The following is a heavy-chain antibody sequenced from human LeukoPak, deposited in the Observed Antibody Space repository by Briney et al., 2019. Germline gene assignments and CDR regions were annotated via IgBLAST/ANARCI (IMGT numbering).Heavy chain of an antibody. Sequence: SETLSLTCTVSGGSISSGGYYWSWIRQHPGKGLEWIGYIYYSGSTNYNPSLKSRVTISVDTSKNQFSLKLSSVTAADTAVYYCARLARDGDVDYWGQGTLVTVSS. V-gene: IGHV4-61*08. CDR1: GGSISSGGYY. J-gene: IGHJ4*02. CDR2: IYYSGST. CDR3: ARLARDGDVDY. D-gene: IGHD4-17*01.